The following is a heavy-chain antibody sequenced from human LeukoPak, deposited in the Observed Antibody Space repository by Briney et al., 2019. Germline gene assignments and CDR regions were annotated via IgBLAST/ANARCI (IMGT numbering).Heavy chain of an antibody. J-gene: IGHJ4*02. CDR1: GFTFSSYS. CDR3: ASPGRIHNNDNFDY. D-gene: IGHD5-18*01. V-gene: IGHV3-21*01. CDR2: ISSSSSYI. Sequence: GGFLRLSCAASGFTFSSYSMNWVRQAPGKGLEWVSSISSSSSYIYYADSVKGRFTISRDNAKNSLYLQMNSLRAEDTAVYYCASPGRIHNNDNFDYWGQGTLVTVSS.